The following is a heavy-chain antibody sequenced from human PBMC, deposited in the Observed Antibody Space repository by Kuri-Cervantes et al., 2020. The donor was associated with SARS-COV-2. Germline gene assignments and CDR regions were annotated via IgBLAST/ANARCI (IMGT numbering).Heavy chain of an antibody. J-gene: IGHJ4*02. Sequence: ASVKVSCKASGYTFTSYDINWVRQATGQGLEWMGIINPSGGSTSYAQKFQGRVTMTRDTSTSTVYMELSSLRSEDTAVYYCARVGRGMATTPGFDYWGQGTLVTVSS. CDR3: ARVGRGMATTPGFDY. V-gene: IGHV1-46*01. D-gene: IGHD5-12*01. CDR1: GYTFTSYD. CDR2: INPSGGST.